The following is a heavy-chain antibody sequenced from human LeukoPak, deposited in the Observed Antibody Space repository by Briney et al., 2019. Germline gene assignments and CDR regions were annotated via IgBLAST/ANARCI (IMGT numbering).Heavy chain of an antibody. D-gene: IGHD2-2*01. CDR1: GGSFSGYY. J-gene: IGHJ6*03. CDR2: INHSGST. Sequence: SETLSLTCAVYGGSFSGYYWSWIRQPPGKGLEWIWEINHSGSTNYNPSLKSRVTISVDTSKNQFSLKLSSVTAVDTAVYYCARGLGYCSSTSCYWTPRYYYYMDVWGKGTTVTVSS. V-gene: IGHV4-34*01. CDR3: ARGLGYCSSTSCYWTPRYYYYMDV.